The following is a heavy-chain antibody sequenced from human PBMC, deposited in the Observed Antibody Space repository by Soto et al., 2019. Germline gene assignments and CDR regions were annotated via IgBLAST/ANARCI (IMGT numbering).Heavy chain of an antibody. D-gene: IGHD3-10*01. CDR3: AKGVLSFHYGMEV. CDR2: ISSTAGRTS. J-gene: IGHJ6*02. CDR1: GFTFNAYP. V-gene: IGHV3-23*01. Sequence: GGSLRLSCATSGFTFNAYPMTWVGQSPGKGLEWVSSISSTAGRTSSYADSVKGRFAISRDFSDNTVYLQMNNLRVDDTAVYFCAKGVLSFHYGMEVWGQGTTVTVSS.